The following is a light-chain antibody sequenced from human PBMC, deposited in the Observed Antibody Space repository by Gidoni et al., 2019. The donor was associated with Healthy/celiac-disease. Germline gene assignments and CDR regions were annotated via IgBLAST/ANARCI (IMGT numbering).Light chain of an antibody. CDR2: KVS. J-gene: IGKJ1*01. Sequence: DVVMTQSPLSLPVTLGQPASISCRSSQSLVYSDGNTYLNWFQQRPGQSPRRLMYKVSNRDSGVPDRFSGSESGTDFTLKISRVEAEDVGVYYCMQGTHWPPWTFGQGTKVEIK. V-gene: IGKV2-30*01. CDR3: MQGTHWPPWT. CDR1: QSLVYSDGNTY.